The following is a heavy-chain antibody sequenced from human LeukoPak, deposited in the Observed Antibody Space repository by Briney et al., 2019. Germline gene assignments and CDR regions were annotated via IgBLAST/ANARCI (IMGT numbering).Heavy chain of an antibody. CDR2: IYTIGNT. V-gene: IGHV4-4*07. J-gene: IGHJ4*02. CDR3: ARVRGITSMVNFDY. D-gene: IGHD5-18*01. Sequence: PETLSLTCTVSGASISNYYWIWIRQPAGRGLEWIGLIYTIGNTNYNPSLKSRVTLSVDTSKNQFSLKLSSVTAADTAVYYCARVRGITSMVNFDYWGQGTLVTV. CDR1: GASISNYY.